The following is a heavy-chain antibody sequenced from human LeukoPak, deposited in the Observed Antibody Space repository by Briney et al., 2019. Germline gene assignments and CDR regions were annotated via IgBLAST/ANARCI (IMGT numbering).Heavy chain of an antibody. CDR2: IYYSGST. D-gene: IGHD5-24*01. CDR3: ARHVPSRDGYNSPFGY. Sequence: SETLSLTCTVSGGSISSSSYYWGWIRQPPGKGLEWIGSIYYSGSTYYNPSLKSRVTISVDTSKNQFSLKLSSVTAADTAMYYCARHVPSRDGYNSPFGYWGRGTLVTVSS. V-gene: IGHV4-39*01. CDR1: GGSISSSSYY. J-gene: IGHJ4*02.